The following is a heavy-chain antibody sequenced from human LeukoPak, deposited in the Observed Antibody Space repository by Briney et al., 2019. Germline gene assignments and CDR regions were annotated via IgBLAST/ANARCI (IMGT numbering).Heavy chain of an antibody. V-gene: IGHV3-23*01. CDR1: GFTLNMYV. Sequence: QAGGSLSLSCAVSGFTLNMYVMNWVCQAPGKGLEWVSSISAGGNTDYADSVKGRFTISRDSSKKTLYLQMNNLRAEDTAVYYCAKGFLEWSLYYFEYWGQGVLVTVSS. CDR2: ISAGGNT. CDR3: AKGFLEWSLYYFEY. D-gene: IGHD3-3*01. J-gene: IGHJ4*02.